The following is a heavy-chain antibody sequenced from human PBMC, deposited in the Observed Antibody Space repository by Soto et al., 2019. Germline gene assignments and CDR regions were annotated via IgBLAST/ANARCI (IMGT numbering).Heavy chain of an antibody. V-gene: IGHV3-33*01. CDR3: ASEYCSGGSCYYYGMDV. D-gene: IGHD2-15*01. J-gene: IGHJ6*02. CDR1: GFTFSNYG. Sequence: QVPLVESGGGVVQPGRSLRLSCAASGFTFSNYGMHWVRQAPGQGLEWVAVIWYDGSNKYYADSVKGRFTISRDNSKNTLYLQMNSLRAEDTAVYYCASEYCSGGSCYYYGMDVWGQGTTVTVSS. CDR2: IWYDGSNK.